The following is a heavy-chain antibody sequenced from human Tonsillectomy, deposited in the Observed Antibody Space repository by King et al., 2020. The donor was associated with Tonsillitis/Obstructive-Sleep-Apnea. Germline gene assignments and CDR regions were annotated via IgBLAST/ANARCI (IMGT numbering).Heavy chain of an antibody. CDR2: ISSSGATI. CDR1: GFTFRSYE. V-gene: IGHV3-48*03. J-gene: IGHJ4*02. Sequence: ESGGDLVQPGGSLRLSCAASGFTFRSYEMNWVRQAPGKGLEWLSYISSSGATIYYAVSVRGRFTISRDNAKNLLYLQMNSLRAEDTAVYYCMRETGIVAAWGDYWGQGTLVTVSS. CDR3: MRETGIVAAWGDY. D-gene: IGHD6-6*01.